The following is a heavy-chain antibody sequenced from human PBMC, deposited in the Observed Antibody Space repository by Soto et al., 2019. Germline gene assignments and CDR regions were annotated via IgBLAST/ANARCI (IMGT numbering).Heavy chain of an antibody. CDR3: ARFDVAGVGNTYYYGLDV. CDR2: TYYRSKWYN. CDR1: GDSVSSDSAG. D-gene: IGHD1-26*01. J-gene: IGHJ6*02. Sequence: PSQTLSLTCAISGDSVSSDSAGWTWIRQSPSRGLEFLGRTYYRSKWYNDYAVSVRGRITINADTSKNEFSLHLDSVTPEDTAVYFCARFDVAGVGNTYYYGLDVWGQGTPVTVSS. V-gene: IGHV6-1*01.